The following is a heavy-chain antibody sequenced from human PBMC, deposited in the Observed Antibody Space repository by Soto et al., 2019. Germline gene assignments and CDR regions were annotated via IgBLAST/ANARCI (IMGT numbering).Heavy chain of an antibody. CDR1: GDSVRSDNYY. CDR3: AREIRGYSRAFDY. V-gene: IGHV4-61*01. J-gene: IGHJ4*02. CDR2: IYSSGST. Sequence: SETLSLTCTVSGDSVRSDNYYWTWIRQPPGKGLEWIGYIYSSGSTNYTPSLKSRVTISLDTSSNQFSLKLTSVTAADTAVYYCAREIRGYSRAFDYWGQGALVTVSS. D-gene: IGHD5-18*01.